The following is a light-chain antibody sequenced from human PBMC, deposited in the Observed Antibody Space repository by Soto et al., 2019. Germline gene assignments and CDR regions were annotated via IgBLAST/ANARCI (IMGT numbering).Light chain of an antibody. CDR3: QQYGSSFLT. Sequence: EIVLTQSPATLSLSPGERATLSSAASQSVSSSYLAWYQQKPGLAPRLLIYDASSRATGIPDRLSGSGSGTDFTLTISRLEPEDFAVYYCQQYGSSFLTFGGGTKVEIK. J-gene: IGKJ4*01. CDR1: QSVSSSY. V-gene: IGKV3D-20*01. CDR2: DAS.